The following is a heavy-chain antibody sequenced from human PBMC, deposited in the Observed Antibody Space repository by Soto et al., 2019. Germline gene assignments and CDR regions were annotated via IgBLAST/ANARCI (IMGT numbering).Heavy chain of an antibody. D-gene: IGHD4-4*01. J-gene: IGHJ6*02. Sequence: QVQLVESGGGVVQPGRSLRLSCAASGFTFSSYGMHWVRQAPGKGLEWVAVISYDGSNKYYADSVKGRFTISRDNSKNTLYLQMNSLRAEDTAVYYCAKGSYMTTVRGYGMDVWGQGTTVPVSS. V-gene: IGHV3-30*18. CDR1: GFTFSSYG. CDR2: ISYDGSNK. CDR3: AKGSYMTTVRGYGMDV.